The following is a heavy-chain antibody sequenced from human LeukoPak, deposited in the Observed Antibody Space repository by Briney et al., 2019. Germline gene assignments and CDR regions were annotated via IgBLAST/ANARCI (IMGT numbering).Heavy chain of an antibody. CDR1: GFTVSSNY. Sequence: GGSLRLSCAASGFTVSSNYMSWVRQAPGKGLEWVSVIYSGGSTYYADSVKGRFTISRDNAKNSLYLQMNSLRAEDTAVYYCARDRSPGNFDYWSQGTLVTVSS. J-gene: IGHJ4*02. V-gene: IGHV3-53*01. CDR3: ARDRSPGNFDY. CDR2: IYSGGST. D-gene: IGHD3-10*01.